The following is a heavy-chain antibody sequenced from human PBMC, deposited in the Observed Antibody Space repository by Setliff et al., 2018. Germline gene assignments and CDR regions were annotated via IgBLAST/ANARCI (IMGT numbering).Heavy chain of an antibody. CDR1: GYMFRSYG. CDR2: ISAYTGNT. D-gene: IGHD2-8*01. CDR3: SRLVRYCSKTTCQTASGAEV. Sequence: ASVKVSCKASGYMFRSYGINWMRQAPGQGLEWMGWISAYTGNTNYAQKLQGRVTMTTDASTNTAYMELRGLSSDDTAVYYCSRLVRYCSKTTCQTASGAEVWGQGTLVTVSS. V-gene: IGHV1-18*04. J-gene: IGHJ4*02.